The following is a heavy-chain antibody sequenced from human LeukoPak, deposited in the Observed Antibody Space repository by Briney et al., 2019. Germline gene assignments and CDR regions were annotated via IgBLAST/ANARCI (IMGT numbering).Heavy chain of an antibody. J-gene: IGHJ6*03. D-gene: IGHD4-17*01. Sequence: ASVKVSCKASGYTFTSYDINWVRQATGQGLEWMGWMNPNSGNTGYAQKFQGRVTMTRNTSISTAYMELSSLRSEDTAVYYCARGVYGDYVSLYYYYYMDVWGKGTTVTISS. CDR1: GYTFTSYD. CDR2: MNPNSGNT. CDR3: ARGVYGDYVSLYYYYYMDV. V-gene: IGHV1-8*01.